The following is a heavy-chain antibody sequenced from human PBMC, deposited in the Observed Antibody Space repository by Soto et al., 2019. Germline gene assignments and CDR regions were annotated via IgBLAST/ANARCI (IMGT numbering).Heavy chain of an antibody. V-gene: IGHV3-23*01. J-gene: IGHJ4*02. D-gene: IGHD1-26*01. CDR2: ISAGGDLS. Sequence: EVQLLESGGDLIHPGGSLRLSCAASGFVFGRNSMTWVRQTPGKGLEWVAGISAGGDLSWHAAFVKGRFTISRDNSKEMVYLQVNNVRVDDTAVYFCSEWEGCGDYWGRGALVTVSA. CDR3: SEWEGCGDY. CDR1: GFVFGRNS.